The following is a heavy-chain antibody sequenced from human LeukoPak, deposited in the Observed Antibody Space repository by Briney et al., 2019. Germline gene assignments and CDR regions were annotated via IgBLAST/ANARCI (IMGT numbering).Heavy chain of an antibody. Sequence: GGSLRLSCVASGFTFSNYAMSWVRQAPGKGLEWVSAISGSGGSTYYADSVKGRFTISRDNSKNTLYLQMNSLRAEDTAVYYCAKDGPVLRFLEWLSVWGQGTLVTVSS. CDR1: GFTFSNYA. V-gene: IGHV3-23*01. CDR3: AKDGPVLRFLEWLSV. D-gene: IGHD3-3*01. CDR2: ISGSGGST. J-gene: IGHJ4*02.